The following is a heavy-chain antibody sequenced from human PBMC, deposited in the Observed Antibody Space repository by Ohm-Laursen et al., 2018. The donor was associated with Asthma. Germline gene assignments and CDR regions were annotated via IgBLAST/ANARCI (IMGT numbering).Heavy chain of an antibody. J-gene: IGHJ5*02. CDR1: GFTFNNYG. V-gene: IGHV3-30*18. CDR3: AKDMTTGGP. CDR2: ISYDGSNK. D-gene: IGHD4-17*01. Sequence: SLRLSCSASGFTFNNYGMHWVRQAPGKGLEWVAVISYDGSNKYYADSVKGRFTISRDNSKNTLYLQMNSLRAEDTAVYYCAKDMTTGGPWGQGTLVTVSS.